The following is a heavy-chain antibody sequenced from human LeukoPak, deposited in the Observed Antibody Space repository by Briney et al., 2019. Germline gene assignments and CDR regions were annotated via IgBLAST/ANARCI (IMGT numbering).Heavy chain of an antibody. J-gene: IGHJ4*02. CDR1: GFTFSDY. V-gene: IGHV3-11*01. Sequence: GGSLRLSCAASGFTFSDYMSWIRQAPGKGLEWVSYISSSGSTIYYADSVKGRFTISRDNAKNSLYLQMNSLRAEDTAVYYCARDGPGYSSDWYVGYWGQGTPVTVSS. CDR2: ISSSGSTI. D-gene: IGHD6-19*01. CDR3: ARDGPGYSSDWYVGY.